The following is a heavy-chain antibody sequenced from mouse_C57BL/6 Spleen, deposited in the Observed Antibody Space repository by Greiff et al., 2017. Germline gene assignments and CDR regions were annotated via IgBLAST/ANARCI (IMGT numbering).Heavy chain of an antibody. J-gene: IGHJ3*01. CDR1: GYTFTDYE. V-gene: IGHV1-15*01. Sequence: VQLQQSGAELVRPGASVTLSCKASGYTFTDYEMHWVKQTPVHGLEWIGAIDPETGGTAYNQKFKGKAILTADKSSSTAYMELRSLTSEDSAVYYCTRWGLYYSNYWGQGTLVTVSA. CDR3: TRWGLYYSNY. CDR2: IDPETGGT. D-gene: IGHD2-5*01.